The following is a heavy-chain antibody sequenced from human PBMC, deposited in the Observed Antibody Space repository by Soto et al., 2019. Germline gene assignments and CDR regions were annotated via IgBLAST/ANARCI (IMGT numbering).Heavy chain of an antibody. CDR3: ARDLSSSRGGGMDV. J-gene: IGHJ6*02. D-gene: IGHD3-10*01. Sequence: GGSLILSCAASGFTISSYSMNWVRKATGKGLEWVSSISSSSSYIYYADSVKGRFTISRDNAKNSLYLQMNSLRAEDTAVYYCARDLSSSRGGGMDVWGQGTTVTVSS. CDR1: GFTISSYS. V-gene: IGHV3-21*01. CDR2: ISSSSSYI.